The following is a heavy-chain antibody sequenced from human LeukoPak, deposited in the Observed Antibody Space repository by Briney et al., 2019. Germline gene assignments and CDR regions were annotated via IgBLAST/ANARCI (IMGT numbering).Heavy chain of an antibody. V-gene: IGHV1-69*05. CDR3: ARWRYYDFWSGPGHAFDI. Sequence: SVKVSCKASGSTFSSYAISWVRQAPGQGLEWMGGIIPIFGTANYAQKFQGRVTITTDESTSTAYMELSSLRSEDTAVYYCARWRYYDFWSGPGHAFDIWGQGTMVTVSS. CDR2: IIPIFGTA. D-gene: IGHD3-3*01. J-gene: IGHJ3*02. CDR1: GSTFSSYA.